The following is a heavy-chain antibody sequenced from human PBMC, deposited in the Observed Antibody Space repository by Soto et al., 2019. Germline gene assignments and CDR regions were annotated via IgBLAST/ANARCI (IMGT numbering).Heavy chain of an antibody. CDR3: AKGSDAFDI. V-gene: IGHV3-30*18. J-gene: IGHJ3*02. CDR2: ISYDGSNK. CDR1: GFTFSSYG. Sequence: QVQLVESGGGVVQPGRSLRLSCAASGFTFSSYGMHWVRQAPGKGLEWVAVISYDGSNKYYVDSVKGRFTISRDNSKNTLYLQMNSLRAEDTAVYYCAKGSDAFDIWGQGTMVTVSS.